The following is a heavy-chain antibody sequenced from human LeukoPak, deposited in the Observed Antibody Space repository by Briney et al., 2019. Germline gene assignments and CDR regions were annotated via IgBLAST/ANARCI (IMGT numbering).Heavy chain of an antibody. CDR1: GFTFSSYG. Sequence: GGSLRLSCAASGFTFSSYGMHWVRQAPGKGLEWVAFIRYDGSNKYYADSVKGRFTISRDNSKNTVYLQMNSLKTEDTALYYCARQMATILDGILDYWGQGTLVTVSS. D-gene: IGHD5-24*01. CDR2: IRYDGSNK. CDR3: ARQMATILDGILDY. J-gene: IGHJ4*02. V-gene: IGHV3-30*02.